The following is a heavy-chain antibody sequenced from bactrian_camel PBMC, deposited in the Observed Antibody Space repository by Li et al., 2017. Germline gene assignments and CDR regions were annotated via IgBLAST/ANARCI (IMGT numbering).Heavy chain of an antibody. CDR1: HYTYSKNC. J-gene: IGHJ6*01. CDR2: IESDGST. V-gene: IGHV3S53*01. Sequence: HVQLVESGGGSVQAGGSLRLSCTASHYTYSKNCMGWFRQIPDKEREGVAGIESDGSTSYADSVKGRFTISQDSAKNTVYLQMNSLKSEDTALYYCTTPLSKVADFGYWGQGTQVTVS. CDR3: TTPLSKVADFGY.